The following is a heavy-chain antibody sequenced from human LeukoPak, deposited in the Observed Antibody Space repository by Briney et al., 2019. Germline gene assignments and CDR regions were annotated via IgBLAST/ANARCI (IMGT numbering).Heavy chain of an antibody. V-gene: IGHV3-7*05. J-gene: IGHJ5*02. CDR3: VRGSSGIVVRGVSWAWFDP. Sequence: GGSLRLSCAASGFTFSSYAMSWVRQAPGKGLEWVANIKQDGSQKYYVDSVKGRFTISRDNAKNSLYLQMNSLRAEDTAVYYCVRGSSGIVVRGVSWAWFDPWGQGTLVTVSS. CDR1: GFTFSSYA. CDR2: IKQDGSQK. D-gene: IGHD3-10*01.